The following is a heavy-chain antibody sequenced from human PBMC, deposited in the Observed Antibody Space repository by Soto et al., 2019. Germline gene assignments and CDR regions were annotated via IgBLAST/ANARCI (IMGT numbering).Heavy chain of an antibody. CDR1: GFTFSNAW. CDR3: TTDLAAAGIWLMGYYYYGMDV. CDR2: IKSKTDGGTT. J-gene: IGHJ6*02. D-gene: IGHD6-13*01. V-gene: IGHV3-15*01. Sequence: NPGGSLRLSCAASGFTFSNAWMSWVRQAPGKGLEWVGRIKSKTDGGTTDYAAPVKGRFTISRDDSKNTLYLQMNSLKTEDTAVYYCTTDLAAAGIWLMGYYYYGMDVWGQGTTVTVSS.